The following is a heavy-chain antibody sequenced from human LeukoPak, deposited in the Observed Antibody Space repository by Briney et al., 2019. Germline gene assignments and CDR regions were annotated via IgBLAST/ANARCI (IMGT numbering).Heavy chain of an antibody. Sequence: SETLSLTCTVSGGSISSYYWGWIRQPPGKGLEWIGSINYSGSTYYNPSLKSRVTISVDRSKNQFSLKLSSVTAADTAVYYCARGYCSGGSCYSSYYYSYMDVWGKGTTVTVSS. CDR3: ARGYCSGGSCYSSYYYSYMDV. CDR1: GGSISSYY. J-gene: IGHJ6*03. D-gene: IGHD2-15*01. V-gene: IGHV4-39*07. CDR2: INYSGST.